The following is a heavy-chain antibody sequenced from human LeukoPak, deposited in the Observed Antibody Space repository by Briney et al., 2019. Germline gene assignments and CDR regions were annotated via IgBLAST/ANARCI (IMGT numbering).Heavy chain of an antibody. Sequence: GGSLRLSCAASGFTFSNAWMSWVRQAPGKGLEWVANIKQDGSEKYYVDSVKGRFTISRDNAKNSLYLQMNSLRAEDTAVYYCARVGDSSGYQVDYWGQGTLVTVSS. D-gene: IGHD3-22*01. CDR2: IKQDGSEK. J-gene: IGHJ4*02. V-gene: IGHV3-7*01. CDR1: GFTFSNAW. CDR3: ARVGDSSGYQVDY.